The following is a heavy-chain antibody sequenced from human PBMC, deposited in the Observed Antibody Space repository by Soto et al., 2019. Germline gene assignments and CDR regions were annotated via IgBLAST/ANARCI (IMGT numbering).Heavy chain of an antibody. CDR1: GFTFSSYW. CDR2: IKQDGSEK. CDR3: ARESGVRFLEWLPDAFDI. Sequence: GGSLRLSCAASGFTFSSYWMSWVRQAPGKGLEWVANIKQDGSEKYYVDSVKGRFTISRDNAKNSLYLQMNSLRAEDTAVYYCARESGVRFLEWLPDAFDIWGQGTMVTVSS. V-gene: IGHV3-7*01. D-gene: IGHD3-3*01. J-gene: IGHJ3*02.